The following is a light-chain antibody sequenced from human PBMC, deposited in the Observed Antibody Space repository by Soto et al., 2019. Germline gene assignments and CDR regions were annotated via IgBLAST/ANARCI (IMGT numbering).Light chain of an antibody. Sequence: EIVMTHAPATLSASPGERATLSCRASQSVSSNLAWYQQKRGQAPRLLIYGTSTRATGIPARFSGSGSGTEFTLTISSLQYEDFAVYYCQQYNTWPLTFGGGTKVEIK. CDR3: QQYNTWPLT. J-gene: IGKJ4*01. CDR2: GTS. V-gene: IGKV3-15*01. CDR1: QSVSSN.